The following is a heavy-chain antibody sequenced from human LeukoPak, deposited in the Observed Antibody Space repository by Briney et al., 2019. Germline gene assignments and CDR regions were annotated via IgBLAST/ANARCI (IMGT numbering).Heavy chain of an antibody. Sequence: ASVKVSCKASGGTFSSYAISWVRQAPGQGLEWMGIIKPSGGSTSYAQKFQGRVTMTRDMSTSTVYMELSSLRSEDTAVYYCARVRVGAGDVWGKGTTVTVSS. D-gene: IGHD1-26*01. CDR3: ARVRVGAGDV. CDR2: IKPSGGST. V-gene: IGHV1-46*01. J-gene: IGHJ6*04. CDR1: GGTFSSYA.